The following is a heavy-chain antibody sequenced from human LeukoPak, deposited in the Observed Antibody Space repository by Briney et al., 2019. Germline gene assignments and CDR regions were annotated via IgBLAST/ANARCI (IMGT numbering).Heavy chain of an antibody. CDR2: IYPGDSDT. CDR1: GYSFTSYW. Sequence: GESLKISCKGSGYSFTSYWIGWVRQMPGKGLEWVGIIYPGDSDTRYSPSFQGQVTISADKSISTAYLQWSSLKASDTAMYYCARHRAIGVRGVPWVGPNWFDPWGQGTLVTVSS. J-gene: IGHJ5*02. CDR3: ARHRAIGVRGVPWVGPNWFDP. V-gene: IGHV5-51*01. D-gene: IGHD3-10*01.